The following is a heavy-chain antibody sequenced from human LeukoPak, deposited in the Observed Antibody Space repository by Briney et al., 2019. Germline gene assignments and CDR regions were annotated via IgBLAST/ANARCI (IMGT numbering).Heavy chain of an antibody. Sequence: GSSVKVSCKASGGTFSSYAISWVRQAPGQGLEWMGRIIPIFGTANYAQKFQGRVTITTDKSTSTAYMALSSPRSADTAVYYCARELVVGDAFDVWGKGTMVTVSS. CDR3: ARELVVGDAFDV. CDR2: IIPIFGTA. CDR1: GGTFSSYA. D-gene: IGHD3-22*01. J-gene: IGHJ3*01. V-gene: IGHV1-69*05.